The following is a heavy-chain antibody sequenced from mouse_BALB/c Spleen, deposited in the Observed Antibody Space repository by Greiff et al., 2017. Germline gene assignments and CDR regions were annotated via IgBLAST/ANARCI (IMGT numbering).Heavy chain of an antibody. Sequence: EVQLQQSGPELVKPGASVKISCKASGYSFTGYYMHWVKQSHVKSLEWIGRINPYNGATSYNQNFKDKASLTVDKSSSTAYMELHSLTSEDSAVYYCAREGVDVKYVRWYFDVGAQGPRSPSPQ. V-gene: IGHV1-31*01. CDR1: GYSFTGYY. D-gene: IGHD5-1-1*01. CDR3: AREGVDVKYVRWYFDV. J-gene: IGHJ1*01. CDR2: INPYNGAT.